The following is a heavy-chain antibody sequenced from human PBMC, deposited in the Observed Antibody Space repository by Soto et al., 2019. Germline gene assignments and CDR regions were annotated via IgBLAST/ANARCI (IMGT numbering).Heavy chain of an antibody. CDR1: GFTFSDYY. CDR2: ISSSSSYT. D-gene: IGHD6-13*01. Sequence: SGGSLRLSCAASGFTFSDYYMSWIRQAPGKGLEWVSYISSSSSYTNYADSVKGRFTISRDNAKNSLYLQMNSLRTEDTAVYYCASGTRGSSSWYLYWGQGTLVTVSS. CDR3: ASGTRGSSSWYLY. V-gene: IGHV3-11*06. J-gene: IGHJ4*02.